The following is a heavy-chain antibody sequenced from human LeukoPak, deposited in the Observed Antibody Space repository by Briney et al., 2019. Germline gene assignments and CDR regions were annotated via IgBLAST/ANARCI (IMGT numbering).Heavy chain of an antibody. CDR3: ARPILRYFDHDAFDI. Sequence: GGSLRLSCAASGFTFSSYWMSWVRQAPGKGLEWVANIKQDGSEKYYVDSVKGRFTISRDNAKNSLYLQMNSLRAEDTAVYYCARPILRYFDHDAFDIWGQGTMVTVSS. CDR2: IKQDGSEK. V-gene: IGHV3-7*01. D-gene: IGHD3-9*01. J-gene: IGHJ3*02. CDR1: GFTFSSYW.